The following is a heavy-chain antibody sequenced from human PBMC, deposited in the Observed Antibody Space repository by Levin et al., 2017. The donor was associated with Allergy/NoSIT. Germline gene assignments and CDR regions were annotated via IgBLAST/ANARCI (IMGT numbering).Heavy chain of an antibody. Sequence: GGSLRLSCAASGFTFSSYWMHWVRQAPGKGLVWVSRINSDGSSTSYADSVKGRFTISRDNAKNTLYLQMNSLRAEDTAVYYCASLGVADTLFDYWGQGTLVTVSS. J-gene: IGHJ4*02. CDR2: INSDGSST. CDR1: GFTFSSYW. CDR3: ASLGVADTLFDY. D-gene: IGHD6-19*01. V-gene: IGHV3-74*01.